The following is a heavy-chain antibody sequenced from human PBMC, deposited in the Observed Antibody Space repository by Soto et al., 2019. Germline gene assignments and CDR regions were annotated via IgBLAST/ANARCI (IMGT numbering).Heavy chain of an antibody. CDR1: GYTFTGYD. J-gene: IGHJ3*02. Sequence: GASVKVSCKASGYTFTGYDIHWVRQAPGQGLEWMGWINPNSGGTNYAQKFQGWFTMTRDIFISTAYLELSRLRSDDTAVYYCARLRSSVWLDAFDIWGQGTMVTVSS. D-gene: IGHD6-19*01. CDR3: ARLRSSVWLDAFDI. V-gene: IGHV1-2*04. CDR2: INPNSGGT.